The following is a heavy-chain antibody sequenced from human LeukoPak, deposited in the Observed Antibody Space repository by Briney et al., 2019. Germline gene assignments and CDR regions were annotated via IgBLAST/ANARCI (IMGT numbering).Heavy chain of an antibody. Sequence: ASVKVSCKASGYTFTGYYMHWVRQAPGQGLEWMGRINPNSGGTNYAQKFQGRVTMTRDTSISTAYMELSRLRSDGTAVYYCARDRHCSGGSCLLGSWFDPWGQGTLVTVSS. V-gene: IGHV1-2*06. CDR1: GYTFTGYY. D-gene: IGHD2-15*01. J-gene: IGHJ5*02. CDR3: ARDRHCSGGSCLLGSWFDP. CDR2: INPNSGGT.